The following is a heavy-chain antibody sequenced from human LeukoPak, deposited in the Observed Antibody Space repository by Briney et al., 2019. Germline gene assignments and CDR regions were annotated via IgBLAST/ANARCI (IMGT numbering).Heavy chain of an antibody. CDR1: GFTFSSYA. J-gene: IGHJ5*02. Sequence: GGSLRLSCAASGFTFSSYAMSWVRQAPGKGLEWVSAISGSGGSTYYADSVKGRFTISRDNSKNTLYLQMNSLRAEDTAVYYCAKLGMVRGVIEAGPWGQGTLVTVSS. D-gene: IGHD3-10*01. CDR2: ISGSGGST. V-gene: IGHV3-23*01. CDR3: AKLGMVRGVIEAGP.